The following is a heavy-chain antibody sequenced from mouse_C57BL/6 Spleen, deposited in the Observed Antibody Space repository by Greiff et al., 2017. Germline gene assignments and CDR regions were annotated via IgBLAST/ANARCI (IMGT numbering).Heavy chain of an antibody. D-gene: IGHD1-1*01. CDR3: ARDYYGSNYFDY. V-gene: IGHV1-64*01. J-gene: IGHJ2*01. CDR1: GYTFTSYW. CDR2: IHPNSGST. Sequence: QVQLQQPGAELVKPGASVTLSCKASGYTFTSYWMHWVKQRPGQGLEWIGMIHPNSGSTNYNEKFKSKATLTVDTSSSTAYMQLSSLTSEDSAVYYCARDYYGSNYFDYWGQGTTLTVSS.